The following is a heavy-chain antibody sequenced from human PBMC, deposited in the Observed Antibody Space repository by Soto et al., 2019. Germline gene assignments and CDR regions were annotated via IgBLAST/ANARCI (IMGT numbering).Heavy chain of an antibody. D-gene: IGHD1-1*01. CDR1: GGSFSGYY. CDR2: INHSGST. Sequence: TLSLTCAVYGGSFSGYYWSWIRQPPGKGLEWIGEINHSGSTNYNPSLKSRVTISVDTSKNQFSLKLSSVTAADTAVYYCARDGTGTGDAFDIWGQGTMVTVSS. CDR3: ARDGTGTGDAFDI. V-gene: IGHV4-34*01. J-gene: IGHJ3*02.